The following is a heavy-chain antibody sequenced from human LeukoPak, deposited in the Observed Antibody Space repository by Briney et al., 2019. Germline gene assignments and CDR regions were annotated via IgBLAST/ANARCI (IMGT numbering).Heavy chain of an antibody. CDR1: GGSISSSSYY. J-gene: IGHJ4*02. V-gene: IGHV4-39*01. CDR3: ARRPILRFLEWSFDY. D-gene: IGHD3-3*01. CDR2: IYYSGST. Sequence: SETLSLTCTVSGGSISSSSYYWGWIRQPPGKGLEWIGSIYYSGSTYYNPSLKSRVTVSVDTSKNQFSLKLSSVTAADTAVYYCARRPILRFLEWSFDYWGQGTLVTVSS.